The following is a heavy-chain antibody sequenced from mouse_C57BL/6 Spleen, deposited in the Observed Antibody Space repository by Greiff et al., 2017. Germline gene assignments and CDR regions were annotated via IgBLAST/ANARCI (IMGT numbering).Heavy chain of an antibody. Sequence: QVQLKQSGTELVKPGASVKLSCKASGYTFTSYWMHWVKQRPGQGLEWIGNINPSNGGTNYNEKFKSKATLTVDKSSSTAYMQLSSLTSEDSAVYYCARGGSRGAMDYWGQGTSVTVSS. V-gene: IGHV1-53*01. CDR2: INPSNGGT. J-gene: IGHJ4*01. CDR3: ARGGSRGAMDY. CDR1: GYTFTSYW. D-gene: IGHD3-1*01.